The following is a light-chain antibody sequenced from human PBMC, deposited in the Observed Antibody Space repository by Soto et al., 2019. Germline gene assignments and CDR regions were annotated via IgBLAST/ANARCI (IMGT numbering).Light chain of an antibody. Sequence: DVVMTQSPLSLPVTLGQPASISCSSSQSLLHSDGNTYLNWFQQRPGQSPRRLIYQVSNRDSGVPDRFSGSGSGTDFTLKISRVEAEDVGVYYCMQGSHWPPWTFGQGTKVEIK. J-gene: IGKJ1*01. V-gene: IGKV2-30*02. CDR3: MQGSHWPPWT. CDR1: QSLLHSDGNTY. CDR2: QVS.